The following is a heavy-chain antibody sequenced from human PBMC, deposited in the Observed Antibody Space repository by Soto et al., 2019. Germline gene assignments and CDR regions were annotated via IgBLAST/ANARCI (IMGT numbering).Heavy chain of an antibody. CDR3: AMSSGYEFDC. CDR1: GYTFTSYG. V-gene: IGHV1-18*01. CDR2: ISTYNGNT. D-gene: IGHD5-12*01. J-gene: IGHJ4*02. Sequence: ASVKVSCKTSGYTFTSYGISWVRQAPGQGLEWMGWISTYNGNTNYAQKLQGRVTMTTDTSTSTAYMELRSLRSDDTAVYYCAMSSGYEFDCWGQGTPVTVSS.